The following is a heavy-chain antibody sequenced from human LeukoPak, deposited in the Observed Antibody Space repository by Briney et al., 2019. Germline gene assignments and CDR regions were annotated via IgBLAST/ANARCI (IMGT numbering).Heavy chain of an antibody. CDR3: ARVSPYGDYFPGYYYYYGMDV. Sequence: SQTLSLTCAISGDSVSSNSAAWNWIRQSPSRGLEWLGRTYYRSKWYNDYAVSVKSRITINPDTSKNQFSLQLNSVTPEDTAVYYCARVSPYGDYFPGYYYYYGMDVWGQGTTVTVSS. V-gene: IGHV6-1*01. CDR1: GDSVSSNSAA. J-gene: IGHJ6*02. CDR2: TYYRSKWYN. D-gene: IGHD4-17*01.